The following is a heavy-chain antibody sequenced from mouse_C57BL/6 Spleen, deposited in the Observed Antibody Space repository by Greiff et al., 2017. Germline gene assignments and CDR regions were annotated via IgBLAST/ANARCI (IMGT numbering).Heavy chain of an antibody. V-gene: IGHV1-15*01. Sequence: QVQLKQSGAELVRPGASVTLSCKASGYTFTDYEMHWVKQTPVHGLEWIGAIDPETGGTAYNQKFKGKAILTADKSSSTAYMELRSLTSEDSAVYYCYYYGSSSYAMDYWGQGTSVTVSS. CDR2: IDPETGGT. CDR3: YYYGSSSYAMDY. J-gene: IGHJ4*01. D-gene: IGHD1-1*01. CDR1: GYTFTDYE.